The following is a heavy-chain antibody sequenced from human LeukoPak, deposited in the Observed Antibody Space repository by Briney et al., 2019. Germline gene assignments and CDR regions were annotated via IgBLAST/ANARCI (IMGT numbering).Heavy chain of an antibody. CDR2: IYPGDSDT. J-gene: IGHJ4*02. D-gene: IGHD6-13*01. V-gene: IGHV5-51*01. CDR3: ASSVGIAATGTYDY. Sequence: RGESLQISCKGSGYTFSTYWIGWVRQMPGRGLESMGIIYPGDSDTRYSPSFQGQVTISADKSISTAYLQWSSLKASDTAMYYCASSVGIAATGTYDYWGQGTLVTVSS. CDR1: GYTFSTYW.